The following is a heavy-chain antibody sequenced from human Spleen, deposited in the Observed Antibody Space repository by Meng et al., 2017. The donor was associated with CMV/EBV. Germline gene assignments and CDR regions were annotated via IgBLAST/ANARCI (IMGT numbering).Heavy chain of an antibody. Sequence: SETLSLTCTVSGGSISSYYWSWIRQPPGKGLEWIGYIYYSGSTNYNPSLKSRVTISVDTSKNQFSLKLSSVTAADTAVYYCARDLRIEQLGENYYYYYGMDVWGQGTTVTVSS. CDR3: ARDLRIEQLGENYYYYYGMDV. D-gene: IGHD6-13*01. V-gene: IGHV4-59*01. CDR1: GGSISSYY. CDR2: IYYSGST. J-gene: IGHJ6*02.